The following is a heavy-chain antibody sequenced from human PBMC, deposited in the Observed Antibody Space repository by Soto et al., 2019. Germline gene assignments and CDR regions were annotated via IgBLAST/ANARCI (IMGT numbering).Heavy chain of an antibody. Sequence: LNISCKGSGYSFTSYWIGWVRQMPGKGLEWMGIIYPGDSDTRYSPSFQGQVTISADKSISTAYLQWSSLKASDTAMYYCARKNFWSGYYWFDPWGQGTLVTVSS. CDR2: IYPGDSDT. D-gene: IGHD3-3*01. CDR3: ARKNFWSGYYWFDP. CDR1: GYSFTSYW. V-gene: IGHV5-51*01. J-gene: IGHJ5*02.